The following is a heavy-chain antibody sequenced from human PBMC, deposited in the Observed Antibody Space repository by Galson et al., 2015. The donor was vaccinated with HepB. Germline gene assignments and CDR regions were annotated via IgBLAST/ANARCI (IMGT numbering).Heavy chain of an antibody. CDR1: GGSISSYY. Sequence: SETLSLTCTVSGGSISSYYWSWIRQPPGKGLEWIGYIYYSGSTNYNPSLKSRVTISVDTSKNQFSLKLNSVTAADTAVYYCARDSEGWGLPNDYWGQGTLVTVSS. D-gene: IGHD3-16*01. CDR3: ARDSEGWGLPNDY. J-gene: IGHJ4*02. CDR2: IYYSGST. V-gene: IGHV4-59*01.